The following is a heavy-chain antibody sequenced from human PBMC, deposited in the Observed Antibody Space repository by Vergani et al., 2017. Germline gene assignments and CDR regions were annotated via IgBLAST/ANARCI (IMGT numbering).Heavy chain of an antibody. J-gene: IGHJ4*02. CDR1: GYTFTSYG. V-gene: IGHV1-18*01. CDR3: AGRPRGASLC. Sequence: QVQMVQSGAEVKKPGASVKVSCKASGYTFTSYGISWVRQAPGQGLEWMGWISAYNGNTNYAQKLQGRVTITADKSTSTAYMELSSLRSEDTAVYYCAGRPRGASLCWGQGTLVTVSS. CDR2: ISAYNGNT. D-gene: IGHD1-26*01.